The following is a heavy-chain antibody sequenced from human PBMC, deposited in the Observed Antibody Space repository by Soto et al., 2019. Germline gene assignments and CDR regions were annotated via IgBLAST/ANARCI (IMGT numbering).Heavy chain of an antibody. Sequence: PGGSLRLSCAASGFTFDDYAMHWVRQAPGKGLEWVSGISWNSGSIGYADSVKGRFTISRDNAKNSLYLQMNSLRAEDTALYYCAKDTVPRTDYYDSSHDAFDIWGQGPIVTVSS. J-gene: IGHJ3*02. CDR3: AKDTVPRTDYYDSSHDAFDI. CDR2: ISWNSGSI. D-gene: IGHD3-22*01. CDR1: GFTFDDYA. V-gene: IGHV3-9*01.